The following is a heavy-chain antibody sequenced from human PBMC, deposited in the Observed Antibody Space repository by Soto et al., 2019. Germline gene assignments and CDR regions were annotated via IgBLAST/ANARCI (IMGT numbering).Heavy chain of an antibody. CDR3: AKDIDYGGNSIDY. Sequence: EVQLVESGGGLVQPGRSLRLSCAASGFTFDDYAMHWVRQAPGKGLEWVSGISWNSGSIGYADSVKGRFTISRDNAKNSLYLQMNSLRAEDTALYYCAKDIDYGGNSIDYGGQGTLVTVSS. J-gene: IGHJ4*02. CDR2: ISWNSGSI. CDR1: GFTFDDYA. D-gene: IGHD4-17*01. V-gene: IGHV3-9*01.